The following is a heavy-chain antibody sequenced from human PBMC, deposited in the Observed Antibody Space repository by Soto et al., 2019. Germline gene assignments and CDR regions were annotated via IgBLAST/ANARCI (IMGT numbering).Heavy chain of an antibody. CDR1: GYTFSSNS. V-gene: IGHV1-18*04. CDR3: ARAGSWNLDS. J-gene: IGHJ4*02. CDR2: ITPFNGDT. Sequence: ASVKVSCKASGYTFSSNSIHWVRQAPGQGLEWMGWITPFNGDTSYAQKFQGRVTMTTDTSTSTVFMELRSLRFDDTAVYYCARAGSWNLDSWGQGTPVTVSS. D-gene: IGHD1-1*01.